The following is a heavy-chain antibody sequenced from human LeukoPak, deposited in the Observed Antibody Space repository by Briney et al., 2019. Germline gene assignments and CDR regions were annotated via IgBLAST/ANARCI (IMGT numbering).Heavy chain of an antibody. CDR1: GYSFTNYW. V-gene: IGHV5-10-1*01. J-gene: IGHJ5*02. CDR2: VDPTDSYT. Sequence: GESLKISCKGSGYSFTNYWISWVRQMPGKALEWIGRVDPTDSYTNYSPSFQGHVAISVDKSISTAYLQWSSLKASDTAMYYCARQGIVVADSFDPWGQGTLATVSS. CDR3: ARQGIVVADSFDP. D-gene: IGHD6-19*01.